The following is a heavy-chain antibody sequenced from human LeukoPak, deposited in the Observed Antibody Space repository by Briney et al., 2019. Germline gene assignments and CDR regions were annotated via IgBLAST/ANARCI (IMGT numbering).Heavy chain of an antibody. J-gene: IGHJ4*02. CDR3: ARDLIMPPRDYDSSGTSHGDY. CDR2: ISYDGSNK. D-gene: IGHD3-22*01. CDR1: GFTFSSYA. V-gene: IGHV3-30-3*01. Sequence: GGSLRLSCAASGFTFSSYAMHWVRQAPGKGLEWVAVISYDGSNKYYADSVKGRFTISRDNSKNTLYLQMNSLRAEDTAVYYCARDLIMPPRDYDSSGTSHGDYWGQGTLVTVSS.